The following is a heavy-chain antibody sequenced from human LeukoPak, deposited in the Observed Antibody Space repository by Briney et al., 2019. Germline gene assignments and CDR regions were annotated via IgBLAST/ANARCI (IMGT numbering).Heavy chain of an antibody. CDR3: TRDLGV. CDR2: IKSDGSFT. V-gene: IGHV3-74*01. CDR1: GFTVGTNY. D-gene: IGHD7-27*01. J-gene: IGHJ6*02. Sequence: GGSLRLSCAASGFTVGTNYMSWVRQAPGKGLVWVSQIKSDGSFTSYADSVKGRFTISRDNAKKTLYLQMNSLRADDTAMYYCTRDLGVWGQGTTVTVTS.